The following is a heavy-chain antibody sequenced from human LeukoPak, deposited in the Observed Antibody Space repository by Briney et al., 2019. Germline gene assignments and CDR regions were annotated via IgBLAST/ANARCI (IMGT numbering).Heavy chain of an antibody. J-gene: IGHJ5*02. CDR1: GYTFTGYY. Sequence: ASVKVSCKASGYTFTGYYMHWVRQAPGQGLEWMGWINPNSGGTNYAQKFQGRVTMTRDTSISTAYMELSRLRSDDTAVYYCARGWGYCSSTSCSSPPVWFDPWGQGTLVTVSS. CDR3: ARGWGYCSSTSCSSPPVWFDP. CDR2: INPNSGGT. V-gene: IGHV1-2*02. D-gene: IGHD2-2*01.